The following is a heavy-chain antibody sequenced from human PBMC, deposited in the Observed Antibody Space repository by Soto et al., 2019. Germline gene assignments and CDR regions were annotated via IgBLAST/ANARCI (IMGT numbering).Heavy chain of an antibody. Sequence: QVQLVESGGGVVQPGRSLRLSCAASGFTFRHYPMYWVRQAPGKGLEWVALISFDGSNNFYADSVRGRFTISRDNSKNTLYLQMNSLRPEYTAVYYCVRDGGASGYDISAGERYYYGMDVWGQGTAVNVSS. CDR3: VRDGGASGYDISAGERYYYGMDV. CDR2: ISFDGSNN. V-gene: IGHV3-30-3*01. CDR1: GFTFRHYP. D-gene: IGHD5-12*01. J-gene: IGHJ6*02.